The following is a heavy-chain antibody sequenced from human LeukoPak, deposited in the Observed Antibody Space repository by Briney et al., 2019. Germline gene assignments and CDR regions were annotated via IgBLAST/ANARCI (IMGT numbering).Heavy chain of an antibody. D-gene: IGHD1-26*01. J-gene: IGHJ4*02. CDR2: IKQDGSEK. Sequence: GGSLRLSCAASGFTFSNYWMTWVRQAPGRGLEWVANIKQDGSEKYYVDSVKGRFTISRDNAKNSLYLQMTSLRAEDTAVYFCARAYSGTYRAGDYWGQGTLVTVSS. CDR3: ARAYSGTYRAGDY. V-gene: IGHV3-7*01. CDR1: GFTFSNYW.